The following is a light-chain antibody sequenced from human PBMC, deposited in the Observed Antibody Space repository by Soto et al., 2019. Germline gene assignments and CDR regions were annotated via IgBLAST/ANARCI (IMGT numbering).Light chain of an antibody. CDR2: GTS. CDR1: QSVSGN. J-gene: IGKJ1*01. V-gene: IGKV3-15*01. Sequence: EIVMTQSPATLSVSPGERATLSCRASQSVSGNLAWYQQKPGQAPRLLIYGTSTGSTGIPARFSGSGSGTEFTLTISSLQSEDFAVYYCQQYNNWPRTVGQGTKVEIK. CDR3: QQYNNWPRT.